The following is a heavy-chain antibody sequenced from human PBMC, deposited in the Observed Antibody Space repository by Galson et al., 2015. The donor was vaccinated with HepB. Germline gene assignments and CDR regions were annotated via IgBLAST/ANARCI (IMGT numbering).Heavy chain of an antibody. CDR2: ISYDGGQK. V-gene: IGHV3-30*18. CDR1: GFTFSRYG. CDR3: AKGDVTYTSSSGGFDY. J-gene: IGHJ4*02. D-gene: IGHD6-6*01. Sequence: CAASGFTFSRYGIHWVRQAPGKGLEWVAVISYDGGQKKYADSVKGRFTISRDVSMNTIYLQASSLREEDTAVYHCAKGDVTYTSSSGGFDYWGQGTRVTVSS.